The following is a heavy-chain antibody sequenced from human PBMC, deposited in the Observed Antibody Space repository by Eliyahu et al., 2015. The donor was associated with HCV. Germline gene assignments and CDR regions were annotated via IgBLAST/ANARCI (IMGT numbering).Heavy chain of an antibody. CDR3: ARDPWFGEFDVGSDYYYYYGMDV. CDR1: GGTFSSYA. D-gene: IGHD3-10*01. Sequence: QVQLVQSGAEVKKPGSSVKVSCKASGGTFSSYAISWVRQAPGQGLEWMGRIIPXLGIANYAQKFQGRVTITADKSTSTAYMELSSLRSEDTAVYYCARDPWFGEFDVGSDYYYYYGMDVWGQGTTVTVSS. J-gene: IGHJ6*02. CDR2: IIPXLGIA. V-gene: IGHV1-69*04.